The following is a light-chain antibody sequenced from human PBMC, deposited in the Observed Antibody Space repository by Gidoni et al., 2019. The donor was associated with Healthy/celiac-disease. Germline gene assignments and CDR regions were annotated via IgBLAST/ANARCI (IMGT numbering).Light chain of an antibody. CDR3: QQLNSYRYT. V-gene: IGKV1-9*01. CDR2: AAS. CDR1: QGISSY. Sequence: IQLPQSPSFLSASVGDRVTITCRASQGISSYLAWYQQKPGKAPKLLIYAASTLQSGVPSRFSGSGSGTEFTLTISSLQPEDFATYYCQQLNSYRYTFGQGTKLEIK. J-gene: IGKJ2*01.